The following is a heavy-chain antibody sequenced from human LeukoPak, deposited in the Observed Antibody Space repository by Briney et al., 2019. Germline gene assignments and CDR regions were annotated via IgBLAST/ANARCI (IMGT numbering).Heavy chain of an antibody. D-gene: IGHD2-15*01. CDR3: ARGCSGGSCYFWFDP. CDR2: INTNTGNP. J-gene: IGHJ5*02. V-gene: IGHV7-4-1*02. CDR1: GYTFTSYA. Sequence: ASVKVSCKASGYTFTSYAMNWVRQAPGQGLEWMGWINTNTGNPTYAQGFTGRFVFSLDTSVSTAYLQISSLKAEDTAVYYCARGCSGGSCYFWFDPWGQGTLVIVSS.